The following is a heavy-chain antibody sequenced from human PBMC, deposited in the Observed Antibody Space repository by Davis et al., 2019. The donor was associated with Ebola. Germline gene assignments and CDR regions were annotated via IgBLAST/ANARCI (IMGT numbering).Heavy chain of an antibody. CDR2: FFTGADT. D-gene: IGHD3-9*01. Sequence: GGSLRLSCAASGFIFSSYVMSWVRQAPGKGLEWVSTFFTGADTYYADSVKGRFAISRDNSKNTLYLQMNSLRVEDTAIYYCVKDTSDIWFDIWGQGTMVTVSS. J-gene: IGHJ3*02. CDR3: VKDTSDIWFDI. V-gene: IGHV3-23*01. CDR1: GFIFSSYV.